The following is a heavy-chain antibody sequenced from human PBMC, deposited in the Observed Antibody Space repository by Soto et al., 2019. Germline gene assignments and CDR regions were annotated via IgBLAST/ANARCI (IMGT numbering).Heavy chain of an antibody. CDR1: GGSISSSF. CDR3: ASHKVYGDYHFDY. J-gene: IGHJ4*02. CDR2: IYSSGNT. V-gene: IGHV4-59*08. Sequence: QVQLQESGPGLVKPSETLSLTCTVSGGSISSSFWNWVRQPPGKGLEWIGYIYSSGNTNYNPSLKSRVTMSVDTSKNQFSLKLSSVTAADTAVDYCASHKVYGDYHFDYWGQGTLVTVSS. D-gene: IGHD4-17*01.